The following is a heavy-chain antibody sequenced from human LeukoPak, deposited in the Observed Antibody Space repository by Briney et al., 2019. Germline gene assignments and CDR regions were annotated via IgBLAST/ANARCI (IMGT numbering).Heavy chain of an antibody. CDR1: GGSISSYY. V-gene: IGHV4-59*01. Sequence: SETLSLTCTVSGGSISSYYWSWIRQPPGKGLEWIGYIYYSGSTNHNPSLKSRVTISVDTSKNQFSLKLSSVTAADTAVYYCAVGGYQDDYYYYYGMDVWGQGTTVTVSS. D-gene: IGHD2-2*01. CDR2: IYYSGST. J-gene: IGHJ6*02. CDR3: AVGGYQDDYYYYYGMDV.